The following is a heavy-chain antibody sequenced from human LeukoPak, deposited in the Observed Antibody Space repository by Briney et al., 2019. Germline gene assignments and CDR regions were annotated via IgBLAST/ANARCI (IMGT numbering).Heavy chain of an antibody. Sequence: PGGSLRLSCAASGFTLSSYAMSWVRQAPGKGLEWVSAISGSGGSTYYADSVKGRFTISRDNSKNTLYLQMNSLRAEDTAVYYCAKPSEFLYSSSWDHWGQGTLVTVSS. CDR2: ISGSGGST. D-gene: IGHD6-13*01. J-gene: IGHJ4*02. CDR3: AKPSEFLYSSSWDH. CDR1: GFTLSSYA. V-gene: IGHV3-23*01.